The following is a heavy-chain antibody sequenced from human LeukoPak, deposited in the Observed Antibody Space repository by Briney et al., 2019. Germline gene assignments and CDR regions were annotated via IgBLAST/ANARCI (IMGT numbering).Heavy chain of an antibody. V-gene: IGHV3-7*01. CDR3: ARVNPLVAPGALDI. CDR1: GFTFNRCW. Sequence: GGSLRLSCVVSGFTFNRCWMNWVRQAPGKGLAWVANIKQDGSAKYYMDSVKGRFAISRDNAKNSLYLRMNSLGAEDTAVYYCARVNPLVAPGALDIWGQGTMVAVSS. CDR2: IKQDGSAK. J-gene: IGHJ3*02. D-gene: IGHD5-12*01.